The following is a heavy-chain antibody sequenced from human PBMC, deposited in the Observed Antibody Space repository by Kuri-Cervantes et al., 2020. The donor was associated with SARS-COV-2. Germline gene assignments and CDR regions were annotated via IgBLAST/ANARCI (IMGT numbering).Heavy chain of an antibody. V-gene: IGHV3-30*18. CDR3: AKDRLGVPDF. D-gene: IGHD2-8*01. J-gene: IGHJ4*01. CDR2: ISNDGKHE. Sequence: GESLKISCAASGFNFSNTDMHWVRQPPGKGLEWVAVISNDGKHEKCVDSGKGRFTISSDNSQNTLYLQMKSLTSEDTAIYYCAKDRLGVPDFWGQGNPVTVSS. CDR1: GFNFSNTD.